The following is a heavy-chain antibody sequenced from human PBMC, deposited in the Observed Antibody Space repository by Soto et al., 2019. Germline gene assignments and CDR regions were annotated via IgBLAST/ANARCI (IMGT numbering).Heavy chain of an antibody. CDR3: ARSIAAAGTTNYYYYGMDV. CDR1: GGTFSSYA. J-gene: IGHJ6*02. Sequence: QVQLVQSGAEVKKPGSSVKVSCKASGGTFSSYAISWVRQAPGQGLEWMGGIIPIFGTANYAQKFQGRVTITADESTSTAYMGLSSLRSEDTAVYYCARSIAAAGTTNYYYYGMDVWGQGTTVTVSS. D-gene: IGHD6-13*01. CDR2: IIPIFGTA. V-gene: IGHV1-69*01.